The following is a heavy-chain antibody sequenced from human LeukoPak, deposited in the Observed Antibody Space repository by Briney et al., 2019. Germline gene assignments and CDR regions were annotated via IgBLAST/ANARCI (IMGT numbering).Heavy chain of an antibody. Sequence: PSETLSLTCTVSGGSISSSSYYWGWIRQPPGKGLEWIGSIYYSGSTYYNPSLKSRVTISVDTSKNQFSLKLSSVTAADTAVYYCARDKRYSAGWFDPWGQGTLVTVSS. D-gene: IGHD6-13*01. CDR2: IYYSGST. CDR3: ARDKRYSAGWFDP. V-gene: IGHV4-39*07. CDR1: GGSISSSSYY. J-gene: IGHJ5*02.